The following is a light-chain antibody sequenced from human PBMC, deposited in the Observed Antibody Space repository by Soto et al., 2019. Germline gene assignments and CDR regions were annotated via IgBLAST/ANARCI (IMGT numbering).Light chain of an antibody. CDR1: QSVSSSY. CDR2: GAS. CDR3: QQYGSSPMWT. Sequence: EIVLKQSPATLSLSPGERATLSCRASQSVSSSYLAWYQLKPGQAPRLLISGASNRATGIPDRFSGSGSGTDFTLTISRLEPEDFAVYYCQQYGSSPMWTFGQGTKVDI. J-gene: IGKJ1*01. V-gene: IGKV3-20*01.